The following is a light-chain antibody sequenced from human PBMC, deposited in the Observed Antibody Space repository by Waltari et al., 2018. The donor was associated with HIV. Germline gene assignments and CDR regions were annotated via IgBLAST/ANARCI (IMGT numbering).Light chain of an antibody. V-gene: IGLV1-40*01. CDR1: SSNIGAGYD. J-gene: IGLJ3*02. CDR3: QSYDSSLSVWV. CDR2: GNS. Sequence: QSVLTQPPSLSGAPGQRVTISCTGSSSNIGAGYDVHWYQQIPGTAPKLLIYGNSHRPSGVPDRFSGSKSGTSASLAITGLQAEDEADYYCQSYDSSLSVWVFGGGTKLTVL.